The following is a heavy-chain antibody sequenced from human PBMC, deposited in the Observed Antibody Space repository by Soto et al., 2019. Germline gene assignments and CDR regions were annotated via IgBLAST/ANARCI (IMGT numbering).Heavy chain of an antibody. Sequence: QVQLVQSGAEVKKPGSSVTVSCKASGGTFSSYTISWVRQAPGQGLEWMGGIIPIFGTANYAQKFQGRVRITADEFTSTAYMELSRLRSEDTAVYYCARGNHRWLQLWYFDLWGRGTLVTVSS. D-gene: IGHD5-12*01. CDR3: ARGNHRWLQLWYFDL. CDR2: IIPIFGTA. V-gene: IGHV1-69*12. CDR1: GGTFSSYT. J-gene: IGHJ2*01.